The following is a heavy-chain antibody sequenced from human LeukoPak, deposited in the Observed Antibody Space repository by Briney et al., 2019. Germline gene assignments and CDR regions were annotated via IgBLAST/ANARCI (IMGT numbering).Heavy chain of an antibody. J-gene: IGHJ4*02. CDR2: IRYDGSDK. V-gene: IGHV3-30*02. D-gene: IGHD3-22*01. CDR1: GFTFSSYG. CDR3: AKGTNYYDNSGPPFDY. Sequence: GGSLRLSCAASGFTFSSYGMHWVRQAPGKGLEWVAFIRYDGSDKYYADSVKGRFTISRANSKNTLYPQMNSLRAEDTAVYYCAKGTNYYDNSGPPFDYWGQGTLVTVSS.